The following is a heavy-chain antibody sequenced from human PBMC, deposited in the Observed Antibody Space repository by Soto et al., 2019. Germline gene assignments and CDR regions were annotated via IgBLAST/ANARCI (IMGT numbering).Heavy chain of an antibody. V-gene: IGHV3-23*01. D-gene: IGHD3-9*01. Sequence: GGSLRLSCAASGFTFSSYAMSWVRQAPGKGLEWVSAISGSGGSTYYADSVKGRFTISRDNSKNTLYLQMNSLRAEDTAVYYCAKDRAKPYYDILTGPYYFDYWGQGTLVTVSS. CDR3: AKDRAKPYYDILTGPYYFDY. CDR2: ISGSGGST. CDR1: GFTFSSYA. J-gene: IGHJ4*02.